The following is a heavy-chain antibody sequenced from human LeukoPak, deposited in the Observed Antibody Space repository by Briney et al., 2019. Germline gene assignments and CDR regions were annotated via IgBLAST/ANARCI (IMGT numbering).Heavy chain of an antibody. J-gene: IGHJ4*02. D-gene: IGHD4-11*01. Sequence: GGSLRLSCAASGFTFSSYWMHWVRQAPGKGLVWVSRINNDGSSTNYADSVKGRFTISRDNAKNTLYLEMNSLRAEATAVYYCTKGGLNDYSNYWGQGTLVTVSS. CDR2: INNDGSST. V-gene: IGHV3-74*01. CDR3: TKGGLNDYSNY. CDR1: GFTFSSYW.